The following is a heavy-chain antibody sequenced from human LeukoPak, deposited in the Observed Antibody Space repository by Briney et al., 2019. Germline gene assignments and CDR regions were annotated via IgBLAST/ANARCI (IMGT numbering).Heavy chain of an antibody. D-gene: IGHD2-2*01. CDR2: INHSGST. J-gene: IGHJ4*02. Sequence: PSETLSLTCAVYGGSFSGYYWSWIRQPPGKGLEWIGEINHSGSTNYNPSLKSRVTISVDTSKNQFSLKLSSVTAADTAVYYCAGGRWVSSIHGYYFDYWGQGTLVTVSS. V-gene: IGHV4-34*01. CDR1: GGSFSGYY. CDR3: AGGRWVSSIHGYYFDY.